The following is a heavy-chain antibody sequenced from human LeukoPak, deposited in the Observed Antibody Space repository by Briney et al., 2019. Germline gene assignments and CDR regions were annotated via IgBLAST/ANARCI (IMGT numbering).Heavy chain of an antibody. CDR1: GYRFTSYW. CDR3: ARRAAERELLDY. Sequence: GESLKISCKVSGYRFTSYWIGWVRQMPGKGLEWMGIIYPGDSDTRYSPSFQGQVTISADKSISTAYLQWSSLRASDTAMYYCARRAAERELLDYWGQGTLVTVSS. J-gene: IGHJ4*02. CDR2: IYPGDSDT. D-gene: IGHD1-7*01. V-gene: IGHV5-51*01.